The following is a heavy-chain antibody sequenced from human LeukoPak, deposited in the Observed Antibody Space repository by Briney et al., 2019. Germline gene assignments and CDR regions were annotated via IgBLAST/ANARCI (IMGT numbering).Heavy chain of an antibody. V-gene: IGHV1-18*01. CDR3: AKDGSYYYYSSGYTFDY. J-gene: IGHJ4*02. D-gene: IGHD3-22*01. CDR2: ISAYNGNT. Sequence: XGVGQAPGXGREGMGWISAYNGNTNHAQKLQGRGTMTTDTSTSTDYMEVRSLRCDDTAVYYCAKDGSYYYYSSGYTFDYWGQGTLVTVSS.